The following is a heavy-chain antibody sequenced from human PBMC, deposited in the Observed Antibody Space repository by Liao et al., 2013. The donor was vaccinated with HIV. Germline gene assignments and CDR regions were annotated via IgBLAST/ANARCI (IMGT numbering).Heavy chain of an antibody. Sequence: QAHLQESGPGLVKASETLSLTCTVSGGSINNFYWSWIRQPAGKGLEWIGRIGLIYGSETTNYNASLKSRVTMSVDTSNDQLSLRLHSVTAADTAVYYCAREFHYDSSGEAFDVWGQGTMVTVSS. CDR1: GGSINNFY. J-gene: IGHJ3*01. CDR3: AREFHYDSSGEAFDV. CDR2: IGLIYGSETT. D-gene: IGHD3-22*01. V-gene: IGHV4-4*07.